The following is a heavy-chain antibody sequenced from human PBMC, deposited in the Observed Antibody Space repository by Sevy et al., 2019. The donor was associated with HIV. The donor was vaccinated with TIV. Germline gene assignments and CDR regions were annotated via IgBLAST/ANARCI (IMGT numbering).Heavy chain of an antibody. CDR2: IKQDGSEK. V-gene: IGHV3-7*03. CDR1: GFTFSSYW. Sequence: GGSLRLSCAASGFTFSSYWMSWVRQAPGKGLEGVDNIKQDGSEKYYVDPVKGRFTISRDNAKNSLYLQMNSLRAEDTAVYYCARVRGPHFYYYGMDVWGQGTTVTVSS. J-gene: IGHJ6*02. CDR3: ARVRGPHFYYYGMDV. D-gene: IGHD5-12*01.